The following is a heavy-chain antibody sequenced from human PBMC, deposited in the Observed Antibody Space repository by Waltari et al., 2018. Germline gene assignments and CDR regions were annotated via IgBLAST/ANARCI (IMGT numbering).Heavy chain of an antibody. Sequence: QVQLVESGGGVVQPGRSLRLSCAASGFTFSSYGMHWVRQAPGKGLEWVAVISYDGSNKSYAASVKGRFTISRDNSKNTLYLQMNSLRAEDTAVYYCAKGGTTYYDFWSGSYYFDYWGQGTLVTVSS. J-gene: IGHJ4*02. CDR3: AKGGTTYYDFWSGSYYFDY. D-gene: IGHD3-3*01. CDR2: ISYDGSNK. V-gene: IGHV3-30*18. CDR1: GFTFSSYG.